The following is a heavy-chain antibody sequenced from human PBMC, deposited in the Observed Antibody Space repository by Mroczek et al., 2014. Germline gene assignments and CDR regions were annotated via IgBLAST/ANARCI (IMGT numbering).Heavy chain of an antibody. D-gene: IGHD3-3*01. CDR2: IKQSGSA. CDR3: ASSESVETEK. J-gene: IGHJ4*02. CDR1: GGPFSGFY. V-gene: IGHV4-34*01. Sequence: QVQLQQWGAGLLKPSETLSLTCGVHGGPFSGFYWSWFRLPPGKGLEWIGDIKQSGSAKYNPSLKSRLTISLDAPNNRFSLTLRSLTAADTAVYYCASSESVETEKWGQGTLVTVSS.